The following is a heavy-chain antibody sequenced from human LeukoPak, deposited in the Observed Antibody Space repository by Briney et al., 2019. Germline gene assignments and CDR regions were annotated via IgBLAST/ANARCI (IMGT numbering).Heavy chain of an antibody. CDR2: INPSGSNS. Sequence: GASVKVSCKASGYTFSSYYIHWVRQAPGQGLQWMGVINPSGSNSRYAEEFQGRVTMTRDTSTNTVNMELSSLRSNDTAEYYCSSPKRPYEGTGPHNWGQGAQVTVSS. CDR3: SSPKRPYEGTGPHN. V-gene: IGHV1-46*01. CDR1: GYTFSSYY. D-gene: IGHD2-8*02. J-gene: IGHJ4*02.